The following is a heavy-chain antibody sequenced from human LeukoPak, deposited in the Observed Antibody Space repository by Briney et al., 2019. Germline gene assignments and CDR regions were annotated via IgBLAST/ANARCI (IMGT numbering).Heavy chain of an antibody. D-gene: IGHD5-12*01. CDR3: ARDSGGYDWLSFDY. CDR2: IKTSWST. J-gene: IGHJ4*02. Sequence: TMSLTCPVAGGSITRGRYYWNWILDPAGKGLECIGRIKTSWSTHYNPSPKSPVPITLDTSKNQFSLKLSSVTGADMAVYYCARDSGGYDWLSFDYWGQGTLVTVSS. CDR1: GGSITRGRYY. V-gene: IGHV4-61*02.